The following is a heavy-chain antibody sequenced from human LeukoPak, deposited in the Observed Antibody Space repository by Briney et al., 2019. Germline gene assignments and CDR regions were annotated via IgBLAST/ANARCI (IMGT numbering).Heavy chain of an antibody. V-gene: IGHV4-34*01. CDR1: GGSFSGYY. CDR2: INHSGST. D-gene: IGHD4-23*01. CDR3: ARVRGKGDY. Sequence: SETLSLTCAVYGGSFSGYYWSWIRQPPGKGLEWIGEINHSGSTNYNPSLKSRVTISVDTSKNQFSLKLSSVTAADTAVYCCARVRGKGDYWGQGTLVTVSS. J-gene: IGHJ4*02.